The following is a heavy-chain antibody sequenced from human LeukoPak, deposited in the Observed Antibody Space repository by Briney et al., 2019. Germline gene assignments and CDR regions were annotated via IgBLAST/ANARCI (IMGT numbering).Heavy chain of an antibody. Sequence: PGGSLRLSCAASGFTFSSYGMHWVRQAPGKGLEWVTFIRYDGTNKYYADSVKGRFTISRDNSKNTLYLQMSSLRVEDTAVYYCARAYSSSWGIIDYWGQGTLVTVSS. CDR1: GFTFSSYG. V-gene: IGHV3-30*02. CDR2: IRYDGTNK. D-gene: IGHD6-13*01. J-gene: IGHJ4*02. CDR3: ARAYSSSWGIIDY.